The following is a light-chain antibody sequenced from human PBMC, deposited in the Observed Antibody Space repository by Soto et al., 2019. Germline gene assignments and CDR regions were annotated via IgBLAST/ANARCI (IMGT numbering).Light chain of an antibody. J-gene: IGLJ3*02. CDR1: SSDVGGYNY. CDR2: DVS. CDR3: CSYAGIYTQWV. Sequence: QSALTQPRSVSGSPGQSVTISCTGTSSDVGGYNYVSWYQQHPGKAPKLVIYDVSKRPSGVPDRFSGSKSGNTASLTVSGLQPEDEADYSCCSYAGIYTQWVFGGGTKVTVL. V-gene: IGLV2-11*01.